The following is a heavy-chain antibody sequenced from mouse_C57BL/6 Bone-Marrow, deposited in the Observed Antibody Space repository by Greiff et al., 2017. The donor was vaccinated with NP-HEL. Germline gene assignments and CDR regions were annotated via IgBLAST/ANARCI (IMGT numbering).Heavy chain of an antibody. V-gene: IGHV10-1*01. CDR1: GFSFNTYA. J-gene: IGHJ1*03. D-gene: IGHD1-1*01. Sequence: DVKLVESGGGLVQPKGSLKLSCAASGFSFNTYAMNWVRQAPGKGLEWVARIRSKSNNYATYYADSVKDRFTISRDDSESMLYLQMNNLKTEDTAMYYFVRGITTVVAPYWYFDVWGTGTTVTVSS. CDR2: IRSKSNNYAT. CDR3: VRGITTVVAPYWYFDV.